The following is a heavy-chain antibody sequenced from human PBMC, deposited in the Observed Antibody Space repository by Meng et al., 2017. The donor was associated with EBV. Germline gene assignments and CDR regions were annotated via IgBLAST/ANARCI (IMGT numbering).Heavy chain of an antibody. CDR2: FLPRLGTP. CDR1: GGPFRYYA. Sequence: GQLWRFAAEVKKPGSSVKVSCKTSGGPFRYYAISWVRQAPGQGLEWLGGFLPRLGTPNYAQKFHGRVKITADESTSTHYMDLSSLRSEDTAIYYCASESGRGYTPDYWGQGTLVTVSS. CDR3: ASESGRGYTPDY. D-gene: IGHD3-10*01. V-gene: IGHV1-69*01. J-gene: IGHJ4*02.